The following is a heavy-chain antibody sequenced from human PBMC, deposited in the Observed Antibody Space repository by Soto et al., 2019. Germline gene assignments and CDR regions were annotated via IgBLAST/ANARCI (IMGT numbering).Heavy chain of an antibody. CDR2: ISPYTGNT. CDR1: GYIFVNYG. V-gene: IGHV1-18*01. Sequence: QVQLVQSGDEVKKPGASVKISCKASGYIFVNYGIAWVRQAPRQGLEWMGWISPYTGNTHSASKVQGRLTMTTDTATSTAYMDLGSLTSDDTAVYYCVMVDNYVTPTPQDVWGQGTTVTVSS. D-gene: IGHD3-16*01. CDR3: VMVDNYVTPTPQDV. J-gene: IGHJ6*02.